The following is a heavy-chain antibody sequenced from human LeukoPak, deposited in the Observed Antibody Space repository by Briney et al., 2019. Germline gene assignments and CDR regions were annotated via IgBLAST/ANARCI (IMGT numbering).Heavy chain of an antibody. Sequence: SETLSLTCTVSGGSISSYYWSWIRQPPGKGLEWIGYIYYSGSTNYNPSLKSRVTISVDTSKNQFSLKLSSVTAADTAVYYCARSKDFLTVYCFDYWGQEPLSTVSS. CDR1: GGSISSYY. J-gene: IGHJ4*02. V-gene: IGHV4-59*01. CDR2: IYYSGST. D-gene: IGHD3-9*01. CDR3: ARSKDFLTVYCFDY.